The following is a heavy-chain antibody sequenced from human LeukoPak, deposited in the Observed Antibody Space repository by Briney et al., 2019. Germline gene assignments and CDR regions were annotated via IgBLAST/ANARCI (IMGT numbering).Heavy chain of an antibody. J-gene: IGHJ3*02. CDR3: ARFPPYCTNGVCYTEAFDI. D-gene: IGHD2-8*01. CDR1: GYTFTSYD. Sequence: ASVKVSCKASGYTFTSYDINWVRQATGQRLEWVGWMNPNSGNTGYAQKFQGRVTITRNTSISTAYMELSSLRSEDTAVYYCARFPPYCTNGVCYTEAFDIWGQGTMVTVSS. V-gene: IGHV1-8*03. CDR2: MNPNSGNT.